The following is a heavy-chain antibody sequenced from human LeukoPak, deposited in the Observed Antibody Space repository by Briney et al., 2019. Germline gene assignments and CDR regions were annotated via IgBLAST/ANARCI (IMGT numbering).Heavy chain of an antibody. J-gene: IGHJ3*02. CDR2: INHSGST. V-gene: IGHV4-34*01. CDR3: ARPGRVIRKFAFDI. D-gene: IGHD3-16*02. Sequence: SETLSLTRAVYGGSFGGYYWSWIRQPPGKGLEWIGEINHSGSTNYNPSLKSRVTISVDTSKNQFSLKLSSVTAADTAVYYCARPGRVIRKFAFDIWGQGTMVTVSS. CDR1: GGSFGGYY.